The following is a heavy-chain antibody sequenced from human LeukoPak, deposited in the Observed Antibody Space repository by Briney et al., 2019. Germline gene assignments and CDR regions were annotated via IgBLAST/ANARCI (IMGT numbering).Heavy chain of an antibody. CDR3: ARARIAVAVYFDY. V-gene: IGHV4-39*07. Sequence: SETLSLTCTVSGGSISSSIYYWGWIRQPPGKGLEWIGSIYYSGSTYYNPSLKSRVTISVDTSKNQFSLKLSSVTAADTAVYYCARARIAVAVYFDYWGQGTLVTVSS. J-gene: IGHJ4*02. CDR2: IYYSGST. CDR1: GGSISSSIYY. D-gene: IGHD6-19*01.